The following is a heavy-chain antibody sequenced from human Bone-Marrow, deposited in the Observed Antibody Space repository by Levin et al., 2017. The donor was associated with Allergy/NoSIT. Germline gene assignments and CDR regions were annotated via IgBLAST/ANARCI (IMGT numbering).Heavy chain of an antibody. CDR2: ISNTARTT. CDR3: ARESKAAAGTLDY. D-gene: IGHD6-13*01. J-gene: IGHJ4*02. Sequence: GGSLRLSCVGIGFDFSDYYMTWIRQAPGQRLEWASHISNTARTTYYADSVRGRFTISRDNTKRPLFLQMDSLKVEDTAVYYCARESKAAAGTLDYWGQGIVVRVSS. V-gene: IGHV3-11*01. CDR1: GFDFSDYY.